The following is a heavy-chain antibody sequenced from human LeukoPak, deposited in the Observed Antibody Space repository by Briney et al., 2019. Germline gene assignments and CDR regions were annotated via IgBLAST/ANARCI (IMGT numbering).Heavy chain of an antibody. J-gene: IGHJ4*02. V-gene: IGHV3-64*02. Sequence: GGSLRLSCAASGFTFSNYAMHWVRQAPGKGLQYVSDISSNGGSTYYADSVKGRFTISRDNSKNTLYLQMGSLRAEDMAVYYCARAKAYFFDYWGQGTLVTVSS. CDR2: ISSNGGST. CDR3: ARAKAYFFDY. CDR1: GFTFSNYA.